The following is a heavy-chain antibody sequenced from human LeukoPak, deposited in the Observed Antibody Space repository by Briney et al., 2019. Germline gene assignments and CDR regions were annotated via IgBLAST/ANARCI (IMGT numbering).Heavy chain of an antibody. V-gene: IGHV2-5*01. D-gene: IGHD2-2*01. J-gene: IGHJ6*02. CDR2: IYWNDDK. CDR3: AHRRDIVVVPAARGGYYGMDV. CDR1: GFSLSTSGVG. Sequence: ESGPTLVNPTQTLTLTCTFSGFSLSTSGVGVGWIRQPPGKALEWLALIYWNDDKRYSPSLKSRLTITKDTSKNQVVLTMTNMDPVDTATYYCAHRRDIVVVPAARGGYYGMDVWGQGTTATVSS.